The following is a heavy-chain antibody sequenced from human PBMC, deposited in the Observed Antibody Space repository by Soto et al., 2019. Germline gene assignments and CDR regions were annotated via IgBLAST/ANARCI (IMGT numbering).Heavy chain of an antibody. J-gene: IGHJ4*02. CDR1: GGSISSYY. CDR3: ARTTRDDSSGYYFTD. CDR2: IYYSGST. V-gene: IGHV4-59*01. Sequence: SETLSLTCTVSGGSISSYYWSWIRQPPGKGLEWIGYIYYSGSTNYNPSLKSRVTISVDTSKNQFSLKLSSVTAADTAVYYCARTTRDDSSGYYFTDWGQGTLVTVSS. D-gene: IGHD3-22*01.